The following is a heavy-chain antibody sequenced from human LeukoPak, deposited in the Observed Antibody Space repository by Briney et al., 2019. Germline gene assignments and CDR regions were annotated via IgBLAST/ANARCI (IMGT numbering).Heavy chain of an antibody. CDR2: ISPDNGGT. V-gene: IGHV1-2*02. Sequence: GASVKVSCKASESTFTGHYVHWVRQAPGQGLEWMGWISPDNGGTNYAQKFRGRVTVTRDTSIRTAYMELGSLTSDDTAVYYCARYSAQGTYWGQGTLVTVSS. J-gene: IGHJ4*02. CDR3: ARYSAQGTY. CDR1: ESTFTGHY. D-gene: IGHD1-7*01.